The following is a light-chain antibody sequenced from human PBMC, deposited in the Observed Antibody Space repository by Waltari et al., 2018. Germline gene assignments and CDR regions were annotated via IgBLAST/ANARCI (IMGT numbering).Light chain of an antibody. CDR1: SGHSTTV. CDR3: QTGGHGTWV. J-gene: IGLJ3*02. CDR2: VNSDGSH. Sequence: QLVLTQSPSASASLGASVTLTCTLSSGHSTTVLAWPQKRPEEGPRYLMKVNSDGSHNKGDEIPDRFSGSSSGAERYLTISSLQSEDEADYYCQTGGHGTWVFGGGTKLTVL. V-gene: IGLV4-69*01.